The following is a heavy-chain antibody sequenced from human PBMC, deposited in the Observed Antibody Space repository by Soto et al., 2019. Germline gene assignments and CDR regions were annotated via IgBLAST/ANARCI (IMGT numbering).Heavy chain of an antibody. CDR2: INSGGSST. J-gene: IGHJ4*02. CDR3: ARAGDRGYEPDD. D-gene: IGHD5-12*01. CDR1: GFTFSNYW. V-gene: IGHV3-74*01. Sequence: EVQLVESGGGLVQPGGSLTLSCAASGFTFSNYWMHWVRQAPGKGLVWVSRINSGGSSTSYADSVKGRFTISRDNVRNTLYVQMNSLRVEDTAVYYCARAGDRGYEPDDWGQGTLVTVSS.